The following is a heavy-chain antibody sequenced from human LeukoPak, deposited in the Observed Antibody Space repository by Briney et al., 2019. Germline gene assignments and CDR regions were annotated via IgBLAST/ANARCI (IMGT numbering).Heavy chain of an antibody. Sequence: ASVTVSCKASGYTFTTYFLHWVRQAPGQGLEWMGTFKPNTRTAHQGLRFRDRVRMTGDMSTSTVFLELNSLRSEATAVYYCLKENDWGTYDYWGQGTLVTVST. CDR3: LKENDWGTYDY. D-gene: IGHD3-16*01. J-gene: IGHJ4*01. V-gene: IGHV1-46*01. CDR2: FKPNTRTA. CDR1: GYTFTTYF.